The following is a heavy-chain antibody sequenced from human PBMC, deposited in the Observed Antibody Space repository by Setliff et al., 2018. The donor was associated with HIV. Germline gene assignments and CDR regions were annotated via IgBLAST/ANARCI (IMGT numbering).Heavy chain of an antibody. CDR2: IIPIFGTP. V-gene: IGHV1-69*13. D-gene: IGHD2-15*01. CDR3: ARDSRDIVVVIAPEPEPYYYYGMDV. J-gene: IGHJ6*04. Sequence: ASVKVSCKASGDTFNSHAISWVRQAPGQGLEWMGGIIPIFGTPNYAQKFKGRLTITADESTSTVYMELSSLRSEDTAVYCCARDSRDIVVVIAPEPEPYYYYGMDVWGEGTTVTVSS. CDR1: GDTFNSHA.